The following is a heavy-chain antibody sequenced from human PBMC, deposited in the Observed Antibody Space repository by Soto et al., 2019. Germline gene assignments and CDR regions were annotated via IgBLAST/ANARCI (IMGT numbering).Heavy chain of an antibody. CDR2: IMPFFGSG. V-gene: IGHV1-69*01. Sequence: QVYLVQSGAEVKKPGSSVKVSCKALRGTFTNYAFSWVRQAPGQVLEWMGGIMPFFGSGNYAQQFQGRINITADESTSSVYLELTSLRSEDTAVYYCARDRAGYYSHFVYWGQGTLVTVSS. J-gene: IGHJ4*02. D-gene: IGHD3-22*01. CDR3: ARDRAGYYSHFVY. CDR1: RGTFTNYA.